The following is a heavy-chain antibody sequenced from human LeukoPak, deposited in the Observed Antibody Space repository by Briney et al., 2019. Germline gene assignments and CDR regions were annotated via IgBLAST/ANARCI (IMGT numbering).Heavy chain of an antibody. D-gene: IGHD3-10*01. CDR3: ATCPINMVRGEIYPSYYYYGMDV. CDR2: FDPEDGET. J-gene: IGHJ6*02. CDR1: GYTLTELS. V-gene: IGHV1-24*01. Sequence: GASVKVSCKVSGYTLTELSMHWVRQAPGKGLEWMVGFDPEDGETVYARKFQGRVTMTEDTSTDTAYMELSSLRSEDTAVYYCATCPINMVRGEIYPSYYYYGMDVWGQGTTGTVSS.